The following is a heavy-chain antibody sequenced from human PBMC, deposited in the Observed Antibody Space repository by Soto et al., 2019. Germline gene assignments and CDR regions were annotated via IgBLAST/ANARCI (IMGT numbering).Heavy chain of an antibody. CDR2: IWYDGSNT. Sequence: PGGSLRLSCAASGFSITNAWMTWVRQPPGKGLEWVGFIWYDGSNTFYAESVKGRFTISRDNSKNTVYLQINALRAEDTAVYYCARDFSMVIVAPGYWGQGTLVTVSS. J-gene: IGHJ4*02. D-gene: IGHD5-12*01. CDR1: GFSITNAW. V-gene: IGHV3-33*08. CDR3: ARDFSMVIVAPGY.